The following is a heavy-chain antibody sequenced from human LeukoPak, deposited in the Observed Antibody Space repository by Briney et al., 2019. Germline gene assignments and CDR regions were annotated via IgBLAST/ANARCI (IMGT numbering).Heavy chain of an antibody. D-gene: IGHD6-13*01. CDR3: AKDKISSWYYFDY. CDR1: GFTFSSYS. Sequence: PGGSLRLSCAASGFTFSSYSMNWVRQAPGKGLEWVSSISSSSSYIYYADSVKGRFTISRDNAKNSLYLQMNSLRAEDTALYYCAKDKISSWYYFDYWGQGTLVTVSS. CDR2: ISSSSSYI. V-gene: IGHV3-21*04. J-gene: IGHJ4*02.